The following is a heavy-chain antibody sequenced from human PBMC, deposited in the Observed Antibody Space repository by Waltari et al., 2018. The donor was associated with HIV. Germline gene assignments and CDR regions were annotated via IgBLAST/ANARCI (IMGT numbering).Heavy chain of an antibody. CDR3: EMYWAD. Sequence: QVQLQESGPGLVKPSGTLSLTCAVSGISVSSNNWWSWVRQPPGKGLEWIGEISHSGTTKYNPSLKSRVTISIDKSKNQFSLNLSSVTAADTAVYYCEMYWADWGQGTLVTVSS. CDR2: ISHSGTT. J-gene: IGHJ4*02. D-gene: IGHD2-8*02. CDR1: GISVSSNNW. V-gene: IGHV4-4*02.